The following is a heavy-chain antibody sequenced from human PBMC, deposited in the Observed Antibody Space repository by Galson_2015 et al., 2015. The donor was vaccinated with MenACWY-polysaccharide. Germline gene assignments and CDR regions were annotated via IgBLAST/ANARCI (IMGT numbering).Heavy chain of an antibody. CDR1: NGSTTSHY. CDR2: IHASGSS. Sequence: TLSLTCNVSNGSTTSHYWSWIRRPAGKRLEWIGRIHASGSSTYNPSFNRRVIMSVDMSRNQFSLSLTSVTAADTAVYFCARRSLGNWYFDLWCRGTLVTVSS. J-gene: IGHJ2*01. D-gene: IGHD7-27*01. CDR3: ARRSLGNWYFDL. V-gene: IGHV4-4*07.